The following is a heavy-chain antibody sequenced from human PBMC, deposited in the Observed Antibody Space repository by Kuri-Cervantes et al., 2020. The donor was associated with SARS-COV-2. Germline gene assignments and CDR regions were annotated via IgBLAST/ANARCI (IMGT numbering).Heavy chain of an antibody. V-gene: IGHV3-23*01. Sequence: GGSLRLSCAASGFTFSSYAMSWVRQAPGKGLEWVSAISGSGGSTYYADSVKGRFTISRDNSKNTLYLQMNSLRAEDTAVYYWLGTGGATVTTDYYYYMDVWGKGTTVTVSS. D-gene: IGHD4-11*01. CDR3: LGTGGATVTTDYYYYMDV. CDR1: GFTFSSYA. J-gene: IGHJ6*03. CDR2: ISGSGGST.